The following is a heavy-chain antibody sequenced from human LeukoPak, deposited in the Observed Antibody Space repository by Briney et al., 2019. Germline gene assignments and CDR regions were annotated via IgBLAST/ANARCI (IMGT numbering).Heavy chain of an antibody. CDR1: GFTFSSYW. Sequence: GGSLRLSCAASGFTFSSYWMHWVRQAPGKGLVWVSRINSDGSSIMYADSVKGRFTISRDNARNTLYLQINSLRAEDTAVYYCAKGGFLGDGYFDYWGQGTLVTVSS. CDR2: INSDGSSI. J-gene: IGHJ4*02. D-gene: IGHD4-17*01. CDR3: AKGGFLGDGYFDY. V-gene: IGHV3-74*03.